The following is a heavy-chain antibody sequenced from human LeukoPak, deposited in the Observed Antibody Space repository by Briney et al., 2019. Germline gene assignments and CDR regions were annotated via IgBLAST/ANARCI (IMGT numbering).Heavy chain of an antibody. D-gene: IGHD2-15*01. Sequence: SETLSLTCTVSGGSISSSSYYWGWIRQPPGKGLEWIGSIYYSGSTYYNPSLKSRVTISVDTSKNQFSLKLSSVTAADTAVYYCARDCSGGSCYSSLDYWGQGTLVTVSS. CDR1: GGSISSSSYY. V-gene: IGHV4-39*07. CDR3: ARDCSGGSCYSSLDY. CDR2: IYYSGST. J-gene: IGHJ4*02.